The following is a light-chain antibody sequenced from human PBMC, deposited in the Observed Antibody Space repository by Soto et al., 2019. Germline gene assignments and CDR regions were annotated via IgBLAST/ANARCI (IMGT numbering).Light chain of an antibody. J-gene: IGLJ3*02. CDR2: RNN. Sequence: QSVLTQPPSASGTPGQRVTISCSGSSSNIGSTYVYWYQQLPGTAPKLLIYRNNQRPSGVPDRFSGSKSGTSASLAISVLRSEDEADYYCAAWDDSRSGRVFGVGTKLPVL. V-gene: IGLV1-47*01. CDR3: AAWDDSRSGRV. CDR1: SSNIGSTY.